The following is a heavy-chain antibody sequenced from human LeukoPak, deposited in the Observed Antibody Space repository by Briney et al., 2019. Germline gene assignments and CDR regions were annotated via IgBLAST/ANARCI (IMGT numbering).Heavy chain of an antibody. CDR1: GASISSGTYY. J-gene: IGHJ4*02. Sequence: SETLSLTCTVSGASISSGTYYWSWIRQAPGKGLEWIGYIYYSGTTSNNPSLESRGTISIDTSKNQFSLKLSSVTAADTAVYYCARGVFWSGYYGYWGQGTLVTVSS. CDR3: ARGVFWSGYYGY. D-gene: IGHD3-3*01. V-gene: IGHV4-30-4*08. CDR2: IYYSGTT.